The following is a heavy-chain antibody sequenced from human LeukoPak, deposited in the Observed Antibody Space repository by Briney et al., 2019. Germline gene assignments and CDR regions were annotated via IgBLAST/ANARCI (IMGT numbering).Heavy chain of an antibody. V-gene: IGHV3-30*04. CDR1: GFTFSSYA. CDR3: ARENEKIAVAFDY. D-gene: IGHD6-13*01. J-gene: IGHJ4*02. Sequence: PGRSLRLSCAASGFTFSSYAMHWVRQAPGKGLEWVAVISYDGSNKYYADSVKGRFTISRDNSKNTLYLQMNSLRAEDTAVYYCARENEKIAVAFDYWGQGTLVTVSS. CDR2: ISYDGSNK.